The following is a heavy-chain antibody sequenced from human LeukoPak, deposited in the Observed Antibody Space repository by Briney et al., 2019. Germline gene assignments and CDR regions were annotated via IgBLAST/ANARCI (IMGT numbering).Heavy chain of an antibody. CDR1: GFSLADCA. D-gene: IGHD6-19*01. Sequence: PGGSLRLSCAASGFSLADCAMHWVRQVPGKGLEWVSLISGDGYDTYYAASVKGRFTISRDNSKSSLYLQMNSLRIEDTALYFCAKDRLPGGRAVAGPDDGMDVWGQGTTVTVSS. V-gene: IGHV3-43*02. J-gene: IGHJ6*02. CDR3: AKDRLPGGRAVAGPDDGMDV. CDR2: ISGDGYDT.